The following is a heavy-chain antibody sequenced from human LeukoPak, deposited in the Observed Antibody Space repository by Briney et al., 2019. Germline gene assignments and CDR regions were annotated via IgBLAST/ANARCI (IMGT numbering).Heavy chain of an antibody. Sequence: GASVKVSCKASGYTFTSYGISWVRQAPGQGLEWMGWISAYNGNTNYAQKLQGRVTMTTDTSTSTAYMELRSLRSDDTAVYYCGRGVGSTSQKEGGFDPWGRGTLVTVSS. J-gene: IGHJ5*02. V-gene: IGHV1-18*01. CDR2: ISAYNGNT. CDR3: GRGVGSTSQKEGGFDP. CDR1: GYTFTSYG. D-gene: IGHD2-2*01.